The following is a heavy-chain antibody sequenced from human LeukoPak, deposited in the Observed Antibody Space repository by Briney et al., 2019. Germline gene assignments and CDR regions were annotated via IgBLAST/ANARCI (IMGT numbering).Heavy chain of an antibody. CDR2: INPGDSDT. J-gene: IGHJ6*04. CDR3: ARLEAAGATVTLNV. CDR1: GYSFISYW. V-gene: IGHV5-51*01. D-gene: IGHD4-11*01. Sequence: GESLKISCKGSGYSFISYWIGWVRQMPGKGLEWMGIINPGDSDTRYSPSFQGQVTISADKSISTASLQWTNPKASDTAMYYCARLEAAGATVTLNVWGKGTTVTVSS.